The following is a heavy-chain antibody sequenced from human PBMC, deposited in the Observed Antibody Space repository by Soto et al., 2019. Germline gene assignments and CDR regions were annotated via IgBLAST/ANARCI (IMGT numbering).Heavy chain of an antibody. D-gene: IGHD5-18*01. CDR1: GYTFINYY. V-gene: IGHV1-18*01. J-gene: IGHJ4*02. CDR3: ASGDTAMADSDY. CDR2: ISAYNGNT. Sequence: ASVKVSCKASGYTFINYYINWVRQAPGQGLEWMGWISAYNGNTNYAQKLQGRVTMTTDTSTSTAYMELRSLRSDDTAVYYCASGDTAMADSDYWGQGTLVTVSS.